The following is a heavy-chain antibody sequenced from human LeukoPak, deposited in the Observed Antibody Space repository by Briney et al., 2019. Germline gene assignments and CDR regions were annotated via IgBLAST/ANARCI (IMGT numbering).Heavy chain of an antibody. V-gene: IGHV3-21*01. Sequence: PGGSLRLSCAASGFTFSSFWIHWVRQAPGKGLEWVSSISSSSSYIYYADSVKGRFTISRDNAKNSLYLQMNSLGAEDTAVYYCATGSMTTWGQGTLVTVSS. D-gene: IGHD2/OR15-2a*01. CDR1: GFTFSSFW. CDR2: ISSSSSYI. CDR3: ATGSMTT. J-gene: IGHJ4*02.